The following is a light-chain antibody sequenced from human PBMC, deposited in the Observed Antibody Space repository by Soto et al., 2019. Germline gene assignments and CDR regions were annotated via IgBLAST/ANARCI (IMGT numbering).Light chain of an antibody. CDR3: CSYAGSYTLL. CDR1: SSDVGGYNY. CDR2: DVS. J-gene: IGLJ2*01. Sequence: QSALTQPRSVSGSPGQSVTISCTGTSSDVGGYNYVSWYQQHPGKAPKLLIYDVSKRPSGVPDRFSGSKSGNTASLTISGLQAEDEADYYCCSYAGSYTLLFGGGTKVTLL. V-gene: IGLV2-11*01.